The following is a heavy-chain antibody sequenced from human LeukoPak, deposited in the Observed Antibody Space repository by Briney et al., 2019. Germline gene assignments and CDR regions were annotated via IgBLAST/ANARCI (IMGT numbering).Heavy chain of an antibody. J-gene: IGHJ3*02. V-gene: IGHV4-59*01. Sequence: SETLSLTCTVSGGSISSYYWSWIRQPPGKGLEWIGYIYYSGSTNYNPSLKSRVPISVDTSKNQFSLKLSSVTAADTAVYYCAREGWRYCSSTSCPDGAFDIWGQGTMVTVSS. CDR2: IYYSGST. CDR1: GGSISSYY. D-gene: IGHD2-2*01. CDR3: AREGWRYCSSTSCPDGAFDI.